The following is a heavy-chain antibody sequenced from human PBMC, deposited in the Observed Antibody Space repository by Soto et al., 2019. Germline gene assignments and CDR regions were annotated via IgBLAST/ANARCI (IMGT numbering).Heavy chain of an antibody. Sequence: SETLSLTCAVYGSSLSGYDWSWIRQPPGKGLEWIGEINQSGGTNYNPSLKSRVSISMDTSKNQFSLRLKSVIAADTAIYYCARHPYANGFDIWGRGTKVTVSS. CDR2: INQSGGT. J-gene: IGHJ3*02. D-gene: IGHD2-8*01. CDR3: ARHPYANGFDI. CDR1: GSSLSGYD. V-gene: IGHV4-34*01.